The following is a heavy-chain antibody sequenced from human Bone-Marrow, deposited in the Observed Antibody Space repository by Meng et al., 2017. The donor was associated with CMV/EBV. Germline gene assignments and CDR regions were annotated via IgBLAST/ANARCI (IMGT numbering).Heavy chain of an antibody. CDR3: ARGHPSSSGWYRDY. CDR2: INHSGST. CDR1: GGSFSGYY. Sequence: GSLRLSCAVYGGSFSGYYWSWIRQPPGKGLEWIGEINHSGSTNYNPSLKSRVTISVDTSKNQFSLKLSSVTAADTAVYYCARGHPSSSGWYRDYWGQGPLVTVSS. D-gene: IGHD6-19*01. V-gene: IGHV4-34*01. J-gene: IGHJ4*02.